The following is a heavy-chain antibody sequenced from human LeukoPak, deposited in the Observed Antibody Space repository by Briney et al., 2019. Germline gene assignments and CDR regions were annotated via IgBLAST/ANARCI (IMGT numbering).Heavy chain of an antibody. CDR3: AEESGITEADSFVP. V-gene: IGHV1-18*01. CDR2: IDTYSGKT. J-gene: IGHJ5*02. CDR1: GYTYTTEG. D-gene: IGHD6-13*01. Sequence: GASVKVSCKASGYTYTTEGISWVRQAPGQGLEWLGWIDTYSGKTKYAQKLQGRVTMTSDTSTSTAYMELRSLRSDDPTVSYCAEESGITEADSFVPWGRGTLVTVSS.